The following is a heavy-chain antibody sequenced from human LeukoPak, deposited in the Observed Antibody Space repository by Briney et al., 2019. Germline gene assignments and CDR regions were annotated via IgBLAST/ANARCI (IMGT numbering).Heavy chain of an antibody. CDR3: ARDSDTYDYVWGSYRFDY. CDR2: INPNSGGT. J-gene: IGHJ4*02. V-gene: IGHV1-2*06. CDR1: GYTFTGYY. Sequence: ASVKVSCKASGYTFTGYYMHWVRQAPGQGLEWMGRINPNSGGTNYAQKFQGRVTMTRDTSISTAYMELSRLRSDDTAVYFCARDSDTYDYVWGSYRFDYWGPGTLVTVSS. D-gene: IGHD3-16*02.